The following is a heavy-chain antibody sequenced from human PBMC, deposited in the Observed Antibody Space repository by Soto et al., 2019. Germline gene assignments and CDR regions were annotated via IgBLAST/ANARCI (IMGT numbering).Heavy chain of an antibody. CDR1: GGTFSGYD. J-gene: IGHJ6*02. Sequence: SETLSLTCAVYGGTFSGYDWRWIRQPPGKGLEWIWEINHSGSTNYNPSLKSQVTISVDTAKNQFSVKLSSVTAADTAVYYCARGDCTNGVCYTYYYYGMDVWGQGPTVNVSS. V-gene: IGHV4-34*01. CDR2: INHSGST. CDR3: ARGDCTNGVCYTYYYYGMDV. D-gene: IGHD2-8*01.